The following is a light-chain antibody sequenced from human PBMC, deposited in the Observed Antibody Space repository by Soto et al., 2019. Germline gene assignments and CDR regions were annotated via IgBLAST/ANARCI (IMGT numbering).Light chain of an antibody. Sequence: QSVLTQPPSVSGAPGQRVTISCTGSSSNIGAGYDVHWYQQLPGTAPKLLIYGAYNLETEVPSRFSGGGSGTDFTFTITSLQPEDFATYYCQYCDYVPLFGPGTKV. V-gene: IGLV1-40*01. CDR1: SSNIGAGYD. J-gene: IGLJ1*01. CDR3: QYCDYVPL. CDR2: GAY.